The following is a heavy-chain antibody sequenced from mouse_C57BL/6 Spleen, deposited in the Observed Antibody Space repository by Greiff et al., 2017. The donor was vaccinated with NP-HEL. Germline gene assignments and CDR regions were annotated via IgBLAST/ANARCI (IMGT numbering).Heavy chain of an antibody. V-gene: IGHV1-54*01. CDR2: INPGSGGT. J-gene: IGHJ2*01. CDR3: ARSYGPYFDY. D-gene: IGHD1-1*02. CDR1: GYAFTNYL. Sequence: QVQLQQSGAELVRPGTSVKVSCKASGYAFTNYLIEWVKQRPGQGLEWIGVINPGSGGTNYNEKFKGKATLTADKSSSTAYMQLSSLTSEDSAVYFCARSYGPYFDYWGQGTTLTVSS.